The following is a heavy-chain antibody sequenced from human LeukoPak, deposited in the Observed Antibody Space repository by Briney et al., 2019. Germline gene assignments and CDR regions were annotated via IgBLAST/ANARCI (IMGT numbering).Heavy chain of an antibody. J-gene: IGHJ4*02. D-gene: IGHD4-17*01. Sequence: GGSLRLSCAASGFTFGTYATSWVRQAPGKGLEWVSGISGSGGSTYYTDSVKGRFTISTDYSNNTLYLQMNNLRAEDTAVYYCAKDPTVPPHFYFDFWGQGTLVTVSS. V-gene: IGHV3-23*01. CDR3: AKDPTVPPHFYFDF. CDR2: ISGSGGST. CDR1: GFTFGTYA.